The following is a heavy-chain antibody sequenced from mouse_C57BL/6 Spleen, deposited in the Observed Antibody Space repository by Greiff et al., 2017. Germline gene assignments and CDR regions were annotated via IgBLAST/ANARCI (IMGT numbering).Heavy chain of an antibody. Sequence: QVTLKESGPGILQPSQTLSLTCSFSVFSLSTFGMGVSWIRQPSGKGLEWLAHIYWDEDKHYKPSLKSRLTISKDTSNNQVFLKITTVDTADTATYYSARPRYYYAGWGQGTTLTVSS. V-gene: IGHV8-9*01. CDR3: ARPRYYYAG. CDR1: VFSLSTFGMG. D-gene: IGHD1-1*01. CDR2: IYWDEDK. J-gene: IGHJ2*01.